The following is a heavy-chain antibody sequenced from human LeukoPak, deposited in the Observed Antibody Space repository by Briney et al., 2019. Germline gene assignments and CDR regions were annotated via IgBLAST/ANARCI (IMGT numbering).Heavy chain of an antibody. CDR1: GGSTSSSTYY. CDR2: MYYSGST. J-gene: IGHJ3*02. Sequence: SETLSLTCTVSGGSTSSSTYYWGWIRQPPGKGLEWIGSMYYSGSTEYNPSLKSRATISVDTSKNHFSLKLSSVTAADTAVYYCARHGSSYHYDSSGERAFDIWGQGTMVIVSS. CDR3: ARHGSSYHYDSSGERAFDI. V-gene: IGHV4-39*01. D-gene: IGHD3-22*01.